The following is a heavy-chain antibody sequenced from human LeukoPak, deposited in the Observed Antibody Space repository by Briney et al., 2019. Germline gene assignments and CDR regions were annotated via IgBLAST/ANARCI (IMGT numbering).Heavy chain of an antibody. CDR1: GFTFSSYE. Sequence: GGSLRLSCAASGFTFSSYEMNWVRQAPGKGLEWVSGISWNSGSIGYADSVKGRFTISRDNAKNSLYLQMNSLRAEDTALYYCARARAPVTRISSFDIWGQGTMVTVSS. D-gene: IGHD4-17*01. J-gene: IGHJ3*02. CDR2: ISWNSGSI. V-gene: IGHV3-9*01. CDR3: ARARAPVTRISSFDI.